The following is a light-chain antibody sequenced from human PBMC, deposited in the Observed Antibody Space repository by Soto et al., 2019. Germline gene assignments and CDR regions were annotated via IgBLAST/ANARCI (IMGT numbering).Light chain of an antibody. CDR2: WAS. CDR1: QSVLYSSNNKNY. CDR3: QQYYSTPHT. Sequence: DIVMTQSPDSLAVSLGERVTINCKSSQSVLYSSNNKNYLAWYQQKPGQPPKLLIYWASTRESGVTDRFSGSGSGTDFTLTISSLQAEDVAVYYCQQYYSTPHTFGGGTKVEIK. J-gene: IGKJ4*01. V-gene: IGKV4-1*01.